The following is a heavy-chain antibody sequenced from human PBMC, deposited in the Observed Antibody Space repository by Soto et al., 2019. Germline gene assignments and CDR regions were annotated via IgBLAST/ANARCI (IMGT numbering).Heavy chain of an antibody. Sequence: TSYGISWVRQAPGQGLEWMGWISAYNGNTNYAQKLQGRVTMTTDTSTSTAYMELRSLRSDDTAVYYCAREQKGVPNPAAFDYWGQGTLVTSPQ. CDR2: ISAYNGNT. CDR1: TSYG. V-gene: IGHV1-18*01. J-gene: IGHJ4*02. CDR3: AREQKGVPNPAAFDY. D-gene: IGHD3-10*01.